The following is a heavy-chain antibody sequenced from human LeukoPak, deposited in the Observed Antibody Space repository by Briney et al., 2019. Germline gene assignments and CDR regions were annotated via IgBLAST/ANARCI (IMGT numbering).Heavy chain of an antibody. CDR2: ISSSSSTI. J-gene: IGHJ6*03. V-gene: IGHV3-48*01. D-gene: IGHD6-13*01. Sequence: GGSLRLSCAASGFTFSSYSMNWVRRAPGKGLEWVSYISSSSSTIYYADSVKGRFTISRDNAKNSLYLQMNSLRAEDTAVYYCARGRGRIAAAGTIDYYYMDVWGKGTTVTVSS. CDR1: GFTFSSYS. CDR3: ARGRGRIAAAGTIDYYYMDV.